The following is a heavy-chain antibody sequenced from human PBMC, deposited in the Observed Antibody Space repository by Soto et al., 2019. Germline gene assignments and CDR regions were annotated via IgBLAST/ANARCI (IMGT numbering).Heavy chain of an antibody. Sequence: SETLSLTCTVSGGSISSYYWSWIRQPPGKGLEWIGYIYYSGSTNYNPSLKSRVTISVDTSKNQFSLKLSSVTAADTAVCYCARITIFGVVIPDAFDIWGQGTMVTVSS. CDR1: GGSISSYY. CDR3: ARITIFGVVIPDAFDI. CDR2: IYYSGST. J-gene: IGHJ3*02. D-gene: IGHD3-3*01. V-gene: IGHV4-59*08.